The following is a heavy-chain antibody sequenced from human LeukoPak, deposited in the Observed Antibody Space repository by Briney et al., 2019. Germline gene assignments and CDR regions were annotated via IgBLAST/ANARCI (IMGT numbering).Heavy chain of an antibody. CDR1: GFTFSYYW. CDR2: INSDGSST. Sequence: GGSLRLSCAASGFTFSYYWMHWVRQAPGNGLVWVSRINSDGSSTSYADSVKGRFTISRDNAKNTLYLQMNSLRTEDSAVYSCARAQWGFGELSYFDYWGQGTLVTASS. V-gene: IGHV3-74*01. D-gene: IGHD3-10*01. J-gene: IGHJ4*02. CDR3: ARAQWGFGELSYFDY.